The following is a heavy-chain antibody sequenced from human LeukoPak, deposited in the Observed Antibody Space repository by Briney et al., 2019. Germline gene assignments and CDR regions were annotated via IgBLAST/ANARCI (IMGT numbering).Heavy chain of an antibody. CDR2: IKQDGSEK. V-gene: IGHV3-7*01. CDR3: ARVSRGSYYGIYYYYYMDV. D-gene: IGHD1-26*01. CDR1: GFTFSSYW. Sequence: QSGGSLRLSCAGSGFTFSSYWMSWVRQAPGKGLEWVANIKQDGSEKYYVDSVKGRFTISRDNAKNSLYLQMNSLRAEDTAVYYCARVSRGSYYGIYYYYYMDVWGKGATVTISS. J-gene: IGHJ6*03.